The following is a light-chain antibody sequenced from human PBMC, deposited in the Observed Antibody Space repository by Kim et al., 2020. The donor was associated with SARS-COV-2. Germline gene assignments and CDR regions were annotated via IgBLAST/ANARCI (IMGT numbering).Light chain of an antibody. CDR3: CSYAGSSTSPYV. CDR1: SSDVGGYNY. J-gene: IGLJ1*01. CDR2: EVS. V-gene: IGLV2-23*02. Sequence: QSALTQPASVSGSHGQSITISCTGTSSDVGGYNYVSWYQQHPGKAPKLMIYEVSKRPSGVSNRFSGSKSGNTASLTISGLQAEDEADYYSCSYAGSSTSPYVFGTGTKVTVL.